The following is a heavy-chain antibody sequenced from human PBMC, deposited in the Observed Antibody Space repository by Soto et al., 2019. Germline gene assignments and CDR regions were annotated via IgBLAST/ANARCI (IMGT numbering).Heavy chain of an antibody. Sequence: QVQLVESGGGVVQPGRSLRLSCAASGFTFSSYGMHWVRQAPGKGLEWVAVIWYDGSNKYYADSVKGRFTISRDNSKNTRYMQMNSLRAEDTAVYYCARAGSGWYFGYWGQGSLVTVSS. CDR1: GFTFSSYG. J-gene: IGHJ4*02. CDR3: ARAGSGWYFGY. CDR2: IWYDGSNK. V-gene: IGHV3-33*01. D-gene: IGHD6-19*01.